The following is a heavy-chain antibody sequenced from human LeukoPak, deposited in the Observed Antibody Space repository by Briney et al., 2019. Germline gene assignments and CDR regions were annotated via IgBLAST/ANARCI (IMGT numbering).Heavy chain of an antibody. D-gene: IGHD6-13*01. CDR2: ISSSSSYI. V-gene: IGHV3-21*01. CDR3: ARDSAAASGWFDP. J-gene: IGHJ5*02. Sequence: GGSLSLSCAASGFTFSSYSMNWVRQAPGKGLEWVSSISSSSSYIYYADSVKGRFTISRDNAKNSLYLQMNNLRAEDTAVYYCARDSAAASGWFDPWGQGTLVTVSS. CDR1: GFTFSSYS.